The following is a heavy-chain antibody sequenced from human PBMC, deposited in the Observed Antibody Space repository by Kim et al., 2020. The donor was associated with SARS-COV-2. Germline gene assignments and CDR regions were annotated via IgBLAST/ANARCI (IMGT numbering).Heavy chain of an antibody. D-gene: IGHD3-10*01. Sequence: DSVKGRFTISRDNSKNTLYLQMGSLRAEDMAVYYCARGGTVYGSGSYYDYWGQGTLVTVSS. CDR3: ARGGTVYGSGSYYDY. V-gene: IGHV3-64*02. J-gene: IGHJ4*02.